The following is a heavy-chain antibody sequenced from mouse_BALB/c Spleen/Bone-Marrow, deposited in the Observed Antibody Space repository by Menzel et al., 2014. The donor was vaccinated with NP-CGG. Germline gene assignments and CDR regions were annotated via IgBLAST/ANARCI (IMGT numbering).Heavy chain of an antibody. CDR1: GFDFSRYW. V-gene: IGHV4-1*02. D-gene: IGHD1-1*01. CDR2: INPESSTI. J-gene: IGHJ1*01. Sequence: EVKLMESGGGLVQPGGSLKLSCAASGFDFSRYWMSWVRQAPGKGLEWIGEINPESSTINYTPSLKDKFIISRDNAKNTLYLQMSKVRSEDTALYYCARLNYYGNLFVWGVGTTVTVSS. CDR3: ARLNYYGNLFV.